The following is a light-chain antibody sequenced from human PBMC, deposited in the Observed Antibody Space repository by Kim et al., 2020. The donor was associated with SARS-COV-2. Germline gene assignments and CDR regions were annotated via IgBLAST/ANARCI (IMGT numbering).Light chain of an antibody. J-gene: IGKJ4*01. CDR1: QSVSSN. CDR2: DAS. CDR3: QQYLNFLT. V-gene: IGKV3-15*01. Sequence: EIVMTQSPATLSVSPGERATLSCRASQSVSSNLAWYQQKPGQAPRLLIYDASTRATGIPARFSGSGSGTEFTLTISSLQSEDFAVYYCQQYLNFLTFGGGTKVDI.